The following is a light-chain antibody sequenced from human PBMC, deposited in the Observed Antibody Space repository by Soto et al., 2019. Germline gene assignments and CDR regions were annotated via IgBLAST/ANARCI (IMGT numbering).Light chain of an antibody. J-gene: IGKJ1*01. CDR2: GAS. V-gene: IGKV3-20*01. CDR3: QEYGNSRA. CDR1: QSVSSTY. Sequence: EIVLTQSPGTLSLSPGQRATLSCRASQSVSSTYLACYQQKPGQAPRLLIYGASSSATGIPDRFSGSGSGTDFTLTISRLEREDFEVYYCQEYGNSRAFGQGTKVEIK.